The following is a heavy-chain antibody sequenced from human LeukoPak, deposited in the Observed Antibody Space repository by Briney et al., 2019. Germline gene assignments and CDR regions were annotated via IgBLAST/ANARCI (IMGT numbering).Heavy chain of an antibody. CDR2: IWFGGSNK. J-gene: IGHJ3*02. Sequence: GRSLRLSCAASGFSFSNYGMHWVRQAPGKGLEWVALIWFGGSNKYYADSVKGRFTISRDNSKNTLYLQMNSLRAEDTAVYYCARDRAVVSQLWFDAFDIWGQGTMVTVSS. V-gene: IGHV3-33*01. CDR3: ARDRAVVSQLWFDAFDI. D-gene: IGHD5-18*01. CDR1: GFSFSNYG.